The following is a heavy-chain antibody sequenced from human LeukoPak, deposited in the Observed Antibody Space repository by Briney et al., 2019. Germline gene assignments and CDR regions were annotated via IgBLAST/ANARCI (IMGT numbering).Heavy chain of an antibody. V-gene: IGHV4-34*01. J-gene: IGHJ4*02. CDR2: INHSGST. CDR3: ARDEMATIGRALDY. Sequence: KPSETLSLTCAVYGGSFSGYYWSWIRQPPGKGLEWIGEINHSGSTNNNPSLKSRVTISVDTSKNQFSLKLSSVTAADTAVYYCARDEMATIGRALDYWGQGTLVTVSS. CDR1: GGSFSGYY. D-gene: IGHD5-24*01.